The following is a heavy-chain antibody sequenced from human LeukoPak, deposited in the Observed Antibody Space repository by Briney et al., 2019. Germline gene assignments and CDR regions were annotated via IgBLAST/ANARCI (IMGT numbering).Heavy chain of an antibody. CDR1: GGSFSGYY. Sequence: SETLSLTCAVYGGSFSGYYWSWIRQPPGKGLEWIGEINHSGSTNYNPSLKSRVTISVDTSKNQFSLKLSSVTAADTAVYYCASGSGSYDYWGQGTLVTVSS. CDR2: INHSGST. CDR3: ASGSGSYDY. V-gene: IGHV4-34*01. D-gene: IGHD1-26*01. J-gene: IGHJ4*02.